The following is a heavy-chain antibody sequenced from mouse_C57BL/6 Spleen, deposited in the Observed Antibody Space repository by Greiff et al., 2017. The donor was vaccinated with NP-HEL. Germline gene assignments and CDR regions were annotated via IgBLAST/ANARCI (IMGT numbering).Heavy chain of an antibody. CDR2: IYPGDGDT. D-gene: IGHD1-1*01. Sequence: VQLQQSGAELVKPGASVKISCKASGYAFSSYWMNWVKQRPGKGLEWIGQIYPGDGDTNYNGKFKGKATLTADKSSSTAYMQLSSLTSEDSAVYFCARSAYYGSSYYFDYWGQGTTLTVSS. J-gene: IGHJ2*01. CDR3: ARSAYYGSSYYFDY. CDR1: GYAFSSYW. V-gene: IGHV1-80*01.